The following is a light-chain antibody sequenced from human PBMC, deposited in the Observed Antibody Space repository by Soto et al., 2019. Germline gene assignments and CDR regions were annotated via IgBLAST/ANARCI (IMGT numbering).Light chain of an antibody. J-gene: IGKJ4*01. V-gene: IGKV3-15*01. CDR3: QQFNIWPHMLS. Sequence: EIVLTQSPGTLSLSPGERATLSCRASQSVRNSYLAWYQQKPGQAPRLLIYDASTRATGIPDRFSGSGSGTEFTLTISSLQSEDFAVYYCQQFNIWPHMLSFGGGTKLEMK. CDR1: QSVRNSY. CDR2: DAS.